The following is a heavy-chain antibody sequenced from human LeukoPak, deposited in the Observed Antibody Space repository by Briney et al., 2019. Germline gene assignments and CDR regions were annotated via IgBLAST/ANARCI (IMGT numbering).Heavy chain of an antibody. CDR2: IRPDGSEK. V-gene: IGHV3-7*04. CDR1: GFPFTRYW. J-gene: IGHJ4*02. Sequence: GGSLRLSCAASGFPFTRYWMSCVRQAPGKGLKWVANIRPDGSEKHYVDSVKGRFTISRDNAKNSLYLQMNGLRAEDTAVYYCARLAAGSDYFDSWGQGTLVTVSS. CDR3: ARLAAGSDYFDS. D-gene: IGHD6-13*01.